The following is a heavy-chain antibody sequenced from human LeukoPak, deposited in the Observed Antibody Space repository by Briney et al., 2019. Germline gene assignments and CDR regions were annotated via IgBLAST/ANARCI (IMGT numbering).Heavy chain of an antibody. CDR3: GRVGCTGGNCRPYAYYATDV. J-gene: IGHJ6*02. CDR1: GFNFSSYG. Sequence: GGSLRLSCAASGFNFSSYGMHWVRQAPGKGLEWVAIIWYDGSDKYYADSVRGRFTISRDNSKNTLYLQMNSLRAEDTAVYYCGRVGCTGGNCRPYAYYATDVWGQGTTVTVSS. V-gene: IGHV3-33*01. D-gene: IGHD2-15*01. CDR2: IWYDGSDK.